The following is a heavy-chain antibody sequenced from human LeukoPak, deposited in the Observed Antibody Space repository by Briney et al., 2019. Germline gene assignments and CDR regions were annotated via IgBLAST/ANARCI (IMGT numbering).Heavy chain of an antibody. J-gene: IGHJ5*02. V-gene: IGHV1-69*05. CDR3: ARDLLGYCSSTSCRGTNWFDP. D-gene: IGHD2-2*01. Sequence: EASVKFSCKASGGTFTSYAISWVRPAPGQGLEWMGGVIPIFGTANYAQKFQGRVTITTDESTSTAYMELSSLRSEDTAVYYCARDLLGYCSSTSCRGTNWFDPWGQGTLVTVSS. CDR1: GGTFTSYA. CDR2: VIPIFGTA.